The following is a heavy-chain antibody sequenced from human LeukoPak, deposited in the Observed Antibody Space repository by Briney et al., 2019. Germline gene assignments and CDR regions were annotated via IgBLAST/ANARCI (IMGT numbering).Heavy chain of an antibody. Sequence: PSETLSLTCTVSGGSISSGSYHWSWIRQPAGKGLEWIGRIYTSGSTKYNPSLKSRVTISVDTSKNQFSLKLSSVTAADTAVYYCAFGLEMTTVTRWGQGTLVTVSS. J-gene: IGHJ4*02. D-gene: IGHD4-17*01. CDR2: IYTSGST. CDR3: AFGLEMTTVTR. CDR1: GGSISSGSYH. V-gene: IGHV4-61*02.